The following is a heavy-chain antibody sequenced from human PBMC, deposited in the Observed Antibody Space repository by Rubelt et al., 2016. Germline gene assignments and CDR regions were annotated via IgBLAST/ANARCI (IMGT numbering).Heavy chain of an antibody. J-gene: IGHJ4*02. CDR3: AREGGSGYGDY. D-gene: IGHD3-22*01. V-gene: IGHV4-59*01. CDR2: IYYSGST. CDR1: GGSISSYY. Sequence: QVQLQESGPGLVKPSETLSLTCTVSGGSISSYYWSWIRQPPGKGLEWIGYIYYSGSTNYNPSLKRRVTISVEPSKNQFSLKLSAVTAADTAVYYCAREGGSGYGDYWGQGTLVTVSS.